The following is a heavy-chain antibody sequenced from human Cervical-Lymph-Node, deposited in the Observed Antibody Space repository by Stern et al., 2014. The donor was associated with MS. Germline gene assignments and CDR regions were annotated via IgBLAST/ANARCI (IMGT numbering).Heavy chain of an antibody. CDR1: GFTFSDSY. J-gene: IGHJ3*02. Sequence: QVQLVESGGGLVKPGGSLRLSCAASGFTFSDSYMTWIRQTPGKGLEGVSYISSSGDTIKYAESVKGRFTVSRDNAKNSLSLQMSSLRVEDTAVYYCVRGWEPRQDGPSGHDYDAFDIWGQGTMVTVSS. V-gene: IGHV3-11*01. CDR2: ISSSGDTI. D-gene: IGHD5-12*01. CDR3: VRGWEPRQDGPSGHDYDAFDI.